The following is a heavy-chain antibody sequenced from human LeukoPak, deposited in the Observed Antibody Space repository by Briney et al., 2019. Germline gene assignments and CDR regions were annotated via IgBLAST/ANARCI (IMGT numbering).Heavy chain of an antibody. CDR3: ARGRGTLYDSSGYYTFDY. CDR2: INHSGST. CDR1: GGSLSGYY. D-gene: IGHD3-22*01. J-gene: IGHJ4*02. V-gene: IGHV4-34*01. Sequence: SETLSLTCGVYGGSLSGYYWSWIRQPPGKGLEWIGEINHSGSTNYNPSLKSRVTISVDTSKNQFSLKLSSVTAADTAVYYCARGRGTLYDSSGYYTFDYWGQGTLVTVSS.